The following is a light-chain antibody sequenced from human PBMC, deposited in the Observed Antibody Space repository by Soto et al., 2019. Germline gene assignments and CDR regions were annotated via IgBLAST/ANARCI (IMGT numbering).Light chain of an antibody. J-gene: IGKJ1*01. CDR3: QQYGSSLST. V-gene: IGKV3-20*01. Sequence: EVVLTQSPGTLSLSPGETAALCWKPSQSVSSRYLAWYQQKSGQAPRLLIYATSSRATDIPDRFIGYGSGTDFTLTISGLEPEDFAVYYCQQYGSSLSTFGQGTKVDIK. CDR1: QSVSSRY. CDR2: ATS.